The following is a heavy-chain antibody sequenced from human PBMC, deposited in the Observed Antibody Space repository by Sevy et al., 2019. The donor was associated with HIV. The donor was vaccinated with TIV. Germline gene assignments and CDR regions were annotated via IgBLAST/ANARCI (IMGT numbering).Heavy chain of an antibody. V-gene: IGHV5-51*01. CDR1: GYTFTSSW. J-gene: IGHJ4*02. CDR3: ARRTRDCDGDTCYGTYFDI. Sequence: GESLKISCQGSGYTFTSSWVDWVRQLPGKGLEWMGTIYPGDSDTRYSPSFQGQVTISVDKSTNTAFLQWASLSTSDTAMYYCARRTRDCDGDTCYGTYFDIWGQGTLVTVSS. D-gene: IGHD2-21*01. CDR2: IYPGDSDT.